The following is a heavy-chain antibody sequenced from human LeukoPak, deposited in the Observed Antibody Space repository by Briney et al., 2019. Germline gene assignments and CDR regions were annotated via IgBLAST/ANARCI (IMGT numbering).Heavy chain of an antibody. Sequence: SQTLSLTCAVFGGSITSGSYYWTWIRQHPGEGLEWIGYSSHSGNTYYNPSLRSRLTISIDTSRKQFSLQLTPVTAADTAVYYCARYYCTNSYCPGVDYWGRGTLVTVSS. CDR3: ARYYCTNSYCPGVDY. CDR2: SSHSGNT. CDR1: GGSITSGSYY. V-gene: IGHV4-31*11. J-gene: IGHJ4*02. D-gene: IGHD2-8*01.